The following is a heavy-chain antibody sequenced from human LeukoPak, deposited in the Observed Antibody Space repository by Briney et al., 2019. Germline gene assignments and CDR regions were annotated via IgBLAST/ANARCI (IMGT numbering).Heavy chain of an antibody. D-gene: IGHD2-2*01. J-gene: IGHJ6*03. Sequence: SETLSLTCTVSGVSISSYYWSWIRQPPGKGLEWIGYIYYSGSTNYNPSLKSRVTISVDTSKNQFSLKLSSVTAADTAVYYCARDQSCSSTSCFYYYYYMDVWGKGTTVTVSS. CDR1: GVSISSYY. CDR3: ARDQSCSSTSCFYYYYYMDV. V-gene: IGHV4-59*01. CDR2: IYYSGST.